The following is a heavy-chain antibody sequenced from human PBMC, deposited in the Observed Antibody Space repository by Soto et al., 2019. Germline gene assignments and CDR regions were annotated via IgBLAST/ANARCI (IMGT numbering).Heavy chain of an antibody. CDR1: GFTFSSYG. CDR2: ISYDGSNK. Sequence: GGSLRLSCAASGFTFSSYGMHWVRQAPGKGLEWVAVISYDGSNKYYADSVKGRFTISRDNSKNTLYLQMNSLRAEDTAVYYCAKDGYSSSWLTYYYYYYMDVWGKGTTVTVSS. D-gene: IGHD6-13*01. J-gene: IGHJ6*03. V-gene: IGHV3-30*18. CDR3: AKDGYSSSWLTYYYYYYMDV.